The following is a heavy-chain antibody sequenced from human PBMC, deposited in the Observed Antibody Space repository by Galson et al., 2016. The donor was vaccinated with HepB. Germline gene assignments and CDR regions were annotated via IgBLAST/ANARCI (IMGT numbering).Heavy chain of an antibody. V-gene: IGHV1-3*01. CDR3: ARFSYASGRGWFDP. CDR1: GYTFTNYA. Sequence: SVKVSCKASGYTFTNYAIHWVRQAPGQRLEWMGWINGGNANTKYSQNFQGGVTITRDTSANTAYMELSSLRSEDTAIYYCARFSYASGRGWFDPWGQGTLVTVS. D-gene: IGHD3-10*01. J-gene: IGHJ5*02. CDR2: INGGNANT.